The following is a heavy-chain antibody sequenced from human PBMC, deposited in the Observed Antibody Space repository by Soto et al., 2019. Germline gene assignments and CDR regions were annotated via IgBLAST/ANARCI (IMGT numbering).Heavy chain of an antibody. V-gene: IGHV1-3*01. D-gene: IGHD6-19*01. Sequence: ASVKVSCKASGYTFTSYAMHWVRQAPGQRLEWMGWINAGNGNTKYSQKFQGRVTITRDTSASTAYMELSSLRSEDTAVYYCATGPKWPSSIAVAGTKNFDYWGQGTLVTVSS. J-gene: IGHJ4*02. CDR3: ATGPKWPSSIAVAGTKNFDY. CDR2: INAGNGNT. CDR1: GYTFTSYA.